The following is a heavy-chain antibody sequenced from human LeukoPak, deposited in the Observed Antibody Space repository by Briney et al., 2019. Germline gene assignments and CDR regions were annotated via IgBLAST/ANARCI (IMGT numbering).Heavy chain of an antibody. CDR3: ARNDSSGYFDY. J-gene: IGHJ4*02. Sequence: PSETLSLTCAVSDYSISSHNYWGWIRQPPGKGLEWIGSVYHSESTHYSPSLKSRVTISVDTSKNQFSLKLSSVTAADTAVYYCARNDSSGYFDYWGQGTLVTVSS. CDR2: VYHSEST. V-gene: IGHV4-38-2*01. D-gene: IGHD3-22*01. CDR1: DYSISSHNY.